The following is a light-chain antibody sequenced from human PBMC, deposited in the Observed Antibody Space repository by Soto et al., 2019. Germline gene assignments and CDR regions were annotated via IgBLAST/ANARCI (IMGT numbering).Light chain of an antibody. CDR2: EVS. Sequence: QSALTQPASVSGSPGQSITISCTGTGSDVGGYNYVSWYQQHPGKAPKLMIYEVSNRPSGVSNRFSGSKSGNTASLTISGLQAEDEADYYCSSYTSSSPNLFGTGTKVTVL. CDR3: SSYTSSSPNL. CDR1: GSDVGGYNY. V-gene: IGLV2-14*01. J-gene: IGLJ1*01.